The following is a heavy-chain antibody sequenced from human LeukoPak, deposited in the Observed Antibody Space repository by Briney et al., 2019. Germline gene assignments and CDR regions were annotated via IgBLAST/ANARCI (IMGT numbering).Heavy chain of an antibody. CDR2: IIPILGIA. D-gene: IGHD1-20*01. V-gene: IGHV1-69*04. J-gene: IGHJ6*02. Sequence: GASVKVSCKASGGTFSSYAISWVRQAPGQGLEWMGRIIPILGIANYAQKFQGRVTITADKSTSTAYMELSSLRSEDTAVYYCARAVTGKSIYYYCGMDVWGQGTTVTVSS. CDR3: ARAVTGKSIYYYCGMDV. CDR1: GGTFSSYA.